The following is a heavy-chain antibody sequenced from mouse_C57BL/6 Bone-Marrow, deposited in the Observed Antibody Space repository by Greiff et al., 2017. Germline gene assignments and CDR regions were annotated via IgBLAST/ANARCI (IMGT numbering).Heavy chain of an antibody. V-gene: IGHV5-17*01. D-gene: IGHD2-1*01. CDR3: ARGAFYYGNYIDY. J-gene: IGHJ2*01. CDR2: ISSGSSTI. Sequence: EVQLVESGGGLVKPGGSLKLSCAASGFSFSDYGMHWVRQAPEKGLEWVAYISSGSSTIYYADTVMGRFTISRDNAKNTLFLQMTSLRSEDTAMYYCARGAFYYGNYIDYWGQGTTLTVSS. CDR1: GFSFSDYG.